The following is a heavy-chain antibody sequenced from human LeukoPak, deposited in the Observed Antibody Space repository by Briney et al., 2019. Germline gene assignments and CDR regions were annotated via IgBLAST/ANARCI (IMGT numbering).Heavy chain of an antibody. CDR3: ARGFYYMDV. CDR1: GYSFPNYW. J-gene: IGHJ6*03. CDR2: IYPGDSDT. V-gene: IGHV5-51*01. Sequence: GESLQTSCEGSGYSFPNYWIVWVRQMPGKGLEWMGVIYPGDSDTRYSPSFQGQVTISADKSISTAYLQWSSLKASDTAMYYCARGFYYMDVWGKGTTVTGSS.